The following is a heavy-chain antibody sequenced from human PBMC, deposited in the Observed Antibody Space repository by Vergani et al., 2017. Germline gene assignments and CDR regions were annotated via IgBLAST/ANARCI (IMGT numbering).Heavy chain of an antibody. CDR2: IYYSGST. V-gene: IGHV4-61*10. J-gene: IGHJ4*02. CDR3: ARETGESRTYYFDY. CDR1: GGSVSSGSYY. D-gene: IGHD4-17*01. Sequence: QVQLQESGPGLVKPSETLSLTCTVSGGSVSSGSYYWSWIRQPAGKGLEWIGYIYYSGSTNYNPSLKSRVTISVDTSKNQFSLKLSSVTAADTAVYYCARETGESRTYYFDYWGQGTLVTVSS.